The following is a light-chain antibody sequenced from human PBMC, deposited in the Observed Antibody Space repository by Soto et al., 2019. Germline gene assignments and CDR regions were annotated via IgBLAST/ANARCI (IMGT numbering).Light chain of an antibody. Sequence: SYELTQPPSVSVSPGQTARTTCSVDELPKKYVYWHQQKAAQAPVLVIYEDSERPSGIPERFSGSRSGTMATLTISGAQVEDEADYDCYSTDIGANRGVFGGGTKLTV. V-gene: IGLV3-10*01. CDR1: ELPKKY. J-gene: IGLJ3*02. CDR3: YSTDIGANRGV. CDR2: EDS.